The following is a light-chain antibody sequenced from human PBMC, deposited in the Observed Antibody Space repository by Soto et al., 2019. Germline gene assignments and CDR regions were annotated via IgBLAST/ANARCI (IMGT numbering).Light chain of an antibody. J-gene: IGKJ2*01. CDR1: QSVSSNY. CDR2: GAS. V-gene: IGKV3-20*01. CDR3: QQYGSSSYT. Sequence: DIVLTQSPDTLSLSPGERATLSCRASQSVSSNYLAWYQQKPGQAPRLLIYGASTRATGIPDRFSGSGSGTDLTLTISRLEPEDFAVYYCQQYGSSSYTFGLGTRLEIK.